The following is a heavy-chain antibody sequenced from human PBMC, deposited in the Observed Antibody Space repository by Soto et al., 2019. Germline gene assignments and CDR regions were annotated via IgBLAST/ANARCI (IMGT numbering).Heavy chain of an antibody. CDR2: ISYDGSNK. J-gene: IGHJ4*02. CDR3: ARDDISDSSSWSPTFDY. CDR1: GFTFSSYA. D-gene: IGHD6-13*01. V-gene: IGHV3-30-3*01. Sequence: GGSLRLSCAASGFTFSSYAMHWVRQAPGKGLEWVAVISYDGSNKYYADSVKGRFTISRDNSKNTLYLQMNSLRAEDTAVYYCARDDISDSSSWSPTFDYWGQGTLVTVSS.